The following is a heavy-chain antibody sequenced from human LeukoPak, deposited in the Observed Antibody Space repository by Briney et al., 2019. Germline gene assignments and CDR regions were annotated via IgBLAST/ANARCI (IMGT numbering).Heavy chain of an antibody. V-gene: IGHV1-18*01. J-gene: IGHJ5*02. D-gene: IGHD3-3*01. CDR3: ARIPYYDFWSGYNNWFDP. Sequence: ASVTVSCKASGYTFTSYGISWVRQAPGQGLEWMGWISAYNGNTNYAQKLQGRVTMTTDTSTSTAYMELRSLRSDDTAVYYCARIPYYDFWSGYNNWFDPWGQGTLVTVSS. CDR1: GYTFTSYG. CDR2: ISAYNGNT.